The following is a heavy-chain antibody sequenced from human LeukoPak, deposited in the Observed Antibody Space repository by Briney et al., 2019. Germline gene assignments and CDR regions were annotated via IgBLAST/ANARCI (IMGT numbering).Heavy chain of an antibody. CDR1: GDSISRYY. Sequence: SETLSLTCTVSGDSISRYYWSWIRQPAGKGLEWIGRIYSSGRTNYNPSLKSRVTMSVETSKNQFSLKLSSVTAADTAVYYCARQSSSWYGPGVAFDIWGQGTMVTVSS. J-gene: IGHJ3*02. CDR2: IYSSGRT. D-gene: IGHD6-13*01. CDR3: ARQSSSWYGPGVAFDI. V-gene: IGHV4-4*07.